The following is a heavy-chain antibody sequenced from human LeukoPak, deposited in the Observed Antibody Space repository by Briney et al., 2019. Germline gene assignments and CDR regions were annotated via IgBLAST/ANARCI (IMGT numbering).Heavy chain of an antibody. CDR1: GFIFSSKA. CDR3: AKDRNYYDSSGYYTV. J-gene: IGHJ3*01. CDR2: IGGSGGSP. Sequence: GGSLRLSCAASGFIFSSKAMTWVRQAPGKGLEWVSAIGGSGGSPYYADSVEGQFTISRDNSKHTLYLQMHSLRAEDTAVYYCAKDRNYYDSSGYYTVWGQGTMVTVSS. D-gene: IGHD3-22*01. V-gene: IGHV3-23*01.